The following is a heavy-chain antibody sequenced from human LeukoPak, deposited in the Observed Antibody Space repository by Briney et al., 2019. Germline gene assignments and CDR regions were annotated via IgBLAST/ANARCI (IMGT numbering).Heavy chain of an antibody. Sequence: PGGSLRLSCAASGFIFSDYFISWFRQAPGKGLEWLSNFSTTASHTNCADSVKRRFTISRDNVKKSLYLQMNSLRPDDTAVYYCARGGGYAFDIWGQGTVVTVSS. D-gene: IGHD6-25*01. J-gene: IGHJ3*02. CDR1: GFIFSDYF. V-gene: IGHV3-11*05. CDR3: ARGGGYAFDI. CDR2: FSTTASHT.